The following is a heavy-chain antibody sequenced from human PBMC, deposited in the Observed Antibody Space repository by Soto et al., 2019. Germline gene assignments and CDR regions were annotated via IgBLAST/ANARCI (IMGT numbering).Heavy chain of an antibody. V-gene: IGHV1-18*04. CDR1: AYSFDTYG. J-gene: IGHJ6*02. CDR3: ARDGRKQLWTEGLTAMDV. Sequence: QVQLEQSGPEVKKPGASVKVSCKASAYSFDTYGVSWVRQAPGQGLEWMGWISGYNGQTNYAQKFRGRVNLTTDTSTSTAYMELRSLRSDDTAIYYCARDGRKQLWTEGLTAMDVWGQGTTVTVSS. D-gene: IGHD1-1*01. CDR2: ISGYNGQT.